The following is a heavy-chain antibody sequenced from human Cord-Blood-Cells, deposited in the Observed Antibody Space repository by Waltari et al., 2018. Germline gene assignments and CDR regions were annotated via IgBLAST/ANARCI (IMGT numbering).Heavy chain of an antibody. CDR3: AREGPYYFDY. CDR1: GGSISTCGYY. CDR2: IYYSGST. J-gene: IGHJ4*02. V-gene: IGHV4-31*03. Sequence: QVQLQESGPGLVKPSQTLSLTCTVSGGSISTCGYYWSWIRTHLGKGLEWIGYIYYSGSTYYNPSLKSRVTISVDTSKNQFSLKLSSVTAADTAVYYCAREGPYYFDYWGQGTLVTVSS.